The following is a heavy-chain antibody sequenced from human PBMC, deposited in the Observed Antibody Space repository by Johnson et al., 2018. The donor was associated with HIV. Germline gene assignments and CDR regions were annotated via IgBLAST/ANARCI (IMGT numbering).Heavy chain of an antibody. V-gene: IGHV3-20*04. CDR1: GFTFDDYD. CDR3: ARGQLIGRALDI. CDR2: INWSGDST. D-gene: IGHD5-24*01. Sequence: VQLVESGGGVVRPGGSLRLSCAASGFTFDDYDMSWVRQAPGKGLEWVSGINWSGDSTGFADSVKGRFTISRDNAKNSLYLQMNSLRAEDTALSYCARGQLIGRALDIWGQGTRVSVSS. J-gene: IGHJ3*02.